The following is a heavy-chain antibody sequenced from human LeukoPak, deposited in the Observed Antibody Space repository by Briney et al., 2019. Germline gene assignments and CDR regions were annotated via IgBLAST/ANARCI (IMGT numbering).Heavy chain of an antibody. J-gene: IGHJ3*02. Sequence: SETLSLTCAVYGGSFSGYYWSWIRQPPGKGLEWIGEINHSGSTNYNPSLKSRVTISVDTSKNHFSLKLSSVTAADTAMYSCARGNSYGPHDAFDIWGQGTMVTISS. CDR1: GGSFSGYY. D-gene: IGHD3-16*01. CDR3: ARGNSYGPHDAFDI. CDR2: INHSGST. V-gene: IGHV4-34*01.